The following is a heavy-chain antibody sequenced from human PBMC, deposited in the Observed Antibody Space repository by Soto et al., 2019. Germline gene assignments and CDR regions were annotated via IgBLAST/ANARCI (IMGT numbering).Heavy chain of an antibody. D-gene: IGHD5-12*01. V-gene: IGHV3-13*01. Sequence: PGGSLRLSCAASGFTFSSYDMHWVRQATGKGLEWVSAIGTAGDTYYPGSVKGRFTISRENAKNSLYLQMNSLRAEDTAVYYCARDFKGGSPVGLQETRYYYYGMDVWGQGTTVTVS. J-gene: IGHJ6*02. CDR2: IGTAGDT. CDR1: GFTFSSYD. CDR3: ARDFKGGSPVGLQETRYYYYGMDV.